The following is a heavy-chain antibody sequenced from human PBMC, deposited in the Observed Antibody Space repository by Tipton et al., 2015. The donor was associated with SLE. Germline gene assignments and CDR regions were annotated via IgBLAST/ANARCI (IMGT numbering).Heavy chain of an antibody. V-gene: IGHV3-74*01. CDR1: GFTFSNYD. D-gene: IGHD4-17*01. CDR3: AKDDSGANSLDY. Sequence: SLRLSCAASGFTFSNYDMHWVRQAPGKGLVWVSRINTDGSHTAYADSVRGRFTISRDNAENTVYLLMNSLRADDTAVYYCAKDDSGANSLDYWGQGTLVTVSS. CDR2: INTDGSHT. J-gene: IGHJ4*02.